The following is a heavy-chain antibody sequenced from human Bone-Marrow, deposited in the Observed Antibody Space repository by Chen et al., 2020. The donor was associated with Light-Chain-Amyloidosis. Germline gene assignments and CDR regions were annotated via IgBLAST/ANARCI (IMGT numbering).Heavy chain of an antibody. J-gene: IGHJ4*02. Sequence: QVQLVESGGGVVQPGRSLRLSCAASGFTFSSHGMHWVRQAPGKGLEWVAVMWYDVRNKNYADSVKGRFTISRDNSKHTLYMQMNSLRAEDTAVYHCATGQLSAAGTGYYFDYWGQGTLVTVSS. CDR2: MWYDVRNK. CDR3: ATGQLSAAGTGYYFDY. V-gene: IGHV3-33*01. D-gene: IGHD6-13*01. CDR1: GFTFSSHG.